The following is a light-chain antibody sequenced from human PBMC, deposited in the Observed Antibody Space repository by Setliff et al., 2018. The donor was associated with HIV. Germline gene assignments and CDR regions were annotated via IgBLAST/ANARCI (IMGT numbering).Light chain of an antibody. CDR2: EVG. Sequence: QSALTQPASVSGSPGQSITISCTGTSSDVGGYRYVSWYQQHPGKAPKLIIYEVGNRPSGVSNRFSGSKSGNTASLTISGLQAEDEADYYCSSYAITNTLPFGTGTKVTVL. CDR3: SSYAITNTLP. V-gene: IGLV2-14*01. CDR1: SSDVGGYRY. J-gene: IGLJ1*01.